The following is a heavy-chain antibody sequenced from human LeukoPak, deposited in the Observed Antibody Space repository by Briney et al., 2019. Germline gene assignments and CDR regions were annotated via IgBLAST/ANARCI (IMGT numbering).Heavy chain of an antibody. CDR3: ARDPAYGDAFDI. J-gene: IGHJ3*02. D-gene: IGHD4-17*01. Sequence: KSGGSLRLSCAASGCTVSSDDMSWVCQTPGKGLGWVSVRYSGGSTYYAYSVKGRCTISRDNAKNTLYLQMNSLRAEDTAVYYSARDPAYGDAFDIWGHGTMVTVSS. CDR2: RYSGGST. CDR1: GCTVSSDD. V-gene: IGHV3-66*01.